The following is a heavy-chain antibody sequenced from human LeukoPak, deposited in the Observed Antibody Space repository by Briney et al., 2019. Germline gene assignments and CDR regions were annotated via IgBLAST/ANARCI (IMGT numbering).Heavy chain of an antibody. CDR2: ISGSGGST. J-gene: IGHJ6*02. CDR3: ARTPVGATGYYYYYGMDV. D-gene: IGHD1-26*01. V-gene: IGHV3-23*01. CDR1: GFTFSSYA. Sequence: PGGSLRLSCAASGFTFSSYAMSWVRQAPGKGLEWVSAISGSGGSTYYADSVKGRFTISRDNAKNSLYLQMNSLRAEDTAVYYCARTPVGATGYYYYYGMDVWGQGTTVTVSS.